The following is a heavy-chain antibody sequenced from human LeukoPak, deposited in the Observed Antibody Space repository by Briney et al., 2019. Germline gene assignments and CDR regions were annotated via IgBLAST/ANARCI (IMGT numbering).Heavy chain of an antibody. Sequence: ASVKVSCKASGYTFTSYYMHWVRQAPGQGLEWMGIINPSGGSTSYAQKFQGRVTMTRDTSTSTVYMELSSLRSEDTAVYYCAREWSISDWCSSTSCSGANWFDPLGPGNPGHRLL. V-gene: IGHV1-46*01. J-gene: IGHJ5*02. CDR3: AREWSISDWCSSTSCSGANWFDP. CDR2: INPSGGST. D-gene: IGHD2-2*01. CDR1: GYTFTSYY.